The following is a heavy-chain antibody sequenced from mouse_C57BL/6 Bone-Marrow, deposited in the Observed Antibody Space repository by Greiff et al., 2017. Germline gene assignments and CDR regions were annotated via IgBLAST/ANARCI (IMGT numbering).Heavy chain of an antibody. V-gene: IGHV14-3*02. CDR3: ATRLLRWYFDV. D-gene: IGHD2-3*01. J-gene: IGHJ1*01. CDR2: IDPANGNT. CDR1: GFNIKDTY. Sequence: VHVKQSGAELVKPGASVKLSCTASGFNIKDTYMHWVKQRPEQGLEWIGRIDPANGNTKYDPKFQGKATITADTSSNTADLQLSSLTSEDTAVYYCATRLLRWYFDVWGAGTTVTVSS.